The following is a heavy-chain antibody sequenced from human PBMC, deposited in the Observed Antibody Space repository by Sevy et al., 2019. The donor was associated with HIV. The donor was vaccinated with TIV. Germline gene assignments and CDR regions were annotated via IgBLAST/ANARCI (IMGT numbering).Heavy chain of an antibody. CDR3: ARIRGIMITFGGVIHDAFDI. V-gene: IGHV3-7*03. Sequence: GGSLRLSCAASGFTFSSYWMSWVRQAPGKGLEWVANIKQDGSEKYYVDSVKGRFTISRDNAKNSLYLQMNGLRAEDTAVYYCARIRGIMITFGGVIHDAFDIWGQGTMVTVSS. CDR2: IKQDGSEK. D-gene: IGHD3-16*02. J-gene: IGHJ3*02. CDR1: GFTFSSYW.